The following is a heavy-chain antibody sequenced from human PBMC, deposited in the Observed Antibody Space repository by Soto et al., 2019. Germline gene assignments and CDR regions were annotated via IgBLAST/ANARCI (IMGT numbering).Heavy chain of an antibody. J-gene: IGHJ6*02. D-gene: IGHD2-21*01. CDR3: ARIPPYYFGMDV. CDR1: GVSISSGGDY. Sequence: SETLSLTCTVSGVSISSGGDYWSWIRQHPEKGLEWIGYTYYSGNTFYNPSLRSRVAISVDTSKNQFSLKVNSVTAADIGVYYCARIPPYYFGMDVWSQGTTVTVSS. V-gene: IGHV4-31*03. CDR2: TYYSGNT.